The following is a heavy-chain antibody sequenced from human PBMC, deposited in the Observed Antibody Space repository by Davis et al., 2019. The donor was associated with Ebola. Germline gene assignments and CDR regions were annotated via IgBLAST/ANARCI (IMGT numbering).Heavy chain of an antibody. J-gene: IGHJ5*02. CDR2: LWHDGVNE. CDR1: GFSIISYG. D-gene: IGHD4-17*01. CDR3: TGAISYGWFDP. V-gene: IGHV3-33*01. Sequence: GESLKISCAASGFSIISYGMHWVRQAPGKGLEWVAVLWHDGVNEYYGESVKGRFTISRDTSKNTVYLRMNNLRAEDTAVYYCTGAISYGWFDPWGQGTLVTVSS.